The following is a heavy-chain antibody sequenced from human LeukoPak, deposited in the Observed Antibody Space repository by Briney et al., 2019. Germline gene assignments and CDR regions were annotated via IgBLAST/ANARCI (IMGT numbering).Heavy chain of an antibody. CDR2: INPSGGST. CDR1: GYTFTSYY. Sequence: ASVKVSCKASGYTFTSYYMHWVRQAHGQGLGWMGIINPSGGSTSYAQNFQGRVTMTRDTSTSTLYMELSSLRSEDTAVYYCERGLDPFDYWGQGTLVTVSS. J-gene: IGHJ4*02. D-gene: IGHD3/OR15-3a*01. CDR3: ERGLDPFDY. V-gene: IGHV1-46*01.